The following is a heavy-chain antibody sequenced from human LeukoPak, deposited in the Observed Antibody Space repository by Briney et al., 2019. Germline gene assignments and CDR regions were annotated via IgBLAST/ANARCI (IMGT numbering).Heavy chain of an antibody. CDR2: IYYSENT. D-gene: IGHD4-17*01. Sequence: WIRQPPGKGLEWIGSIYYSENTYQNPSLKSRVTISVDTSKNQFSLKLSSVTAADTAVYYCARIPTVTFFDYWGQGTLVTVSS. J-gene: IGHJ4*02. CDR3: ARIPTVTFFDY. V-gene: IGHV4-39*07.